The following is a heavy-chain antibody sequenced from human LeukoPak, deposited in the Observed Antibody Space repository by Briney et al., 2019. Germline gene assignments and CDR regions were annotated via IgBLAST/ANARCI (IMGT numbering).Heavy chain of an antibody. CDR1: GFSLSTSGMC. CDR3: ARTSVVGAKDYFDY. J-gene: IGHJ4*02. V-gene: IGHV2-70*11. D-gene: IGHD1-26*01. CDR2: IDWDDDK. Sequence: SGPALVKPTQTHTLTCTFSGFSLSTSGMCVSWIRQPPGKALEWLARIDWDDDKYYSTYLKTRLTISKDTSKNQVVLTMTNMDPADTGTYYCARTSVVGAKDYFDYWGQGILVSVSS.